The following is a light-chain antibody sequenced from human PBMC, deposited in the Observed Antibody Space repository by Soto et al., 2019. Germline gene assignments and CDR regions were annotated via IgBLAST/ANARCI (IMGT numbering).Light chain of an antibody. V-gene: IGKV3-20*01. J-gene: IGKJ2*01. CDR3: QLYDNSLDT. CDR2: GAS. Sequence: EIVLTQSPGTLSLSPGERATLSCRASQSVSSNYLAWYQQKPGQAPRLLIYGASTRATGIPDRFSGSGSGTDFTLTISRLEPEDFAVYYCQLYDNSLDTFGQGTNLDIK. CDR1: QSVSSNY.